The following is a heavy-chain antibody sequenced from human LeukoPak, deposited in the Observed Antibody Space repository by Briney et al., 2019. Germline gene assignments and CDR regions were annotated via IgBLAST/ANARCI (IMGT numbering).Heavy chain of an antibody. D-gene: IGHD5-24*01. V-gene: IGHV3-30*03. CDR1: GFTFSSYG. J-gene: IGHJ3*02. CDR2: ISYDGSNK. CDR3: ARDDGDGYLRGAFDI. Sequence: GGSLRLSCAASGFTFSSYGMHWVRQAPGKGLEWVAVISYDGSNKYYADSVKGRFTISRDNSKNTLYLQMNSLRAEDTAVYYCARDDGDGYLRGAFDIWGQGTMVTVSS.